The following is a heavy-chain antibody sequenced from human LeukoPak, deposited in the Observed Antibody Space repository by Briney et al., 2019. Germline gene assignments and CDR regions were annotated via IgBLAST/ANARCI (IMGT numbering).Heavy chain of an antibody. Sequence: GASVKVSCKASGGTFSSYAISWVRQAPGQGLEWMGGIIPIFGTANYAQKFQGRVTITADESTSTAYMELSSLRSEDTAVYYCAIGRDYYDSSGYSTFDYWGQGTLVTVSS. CDR3: AIGRDYYDSSGYSTFDY. V-gene: IGHV1-69*13. CDR2: IIPIFGTA. CDR1: GGTFSSYA. J-gene: IGHJ4*02. D-gene: IGHD3-22*01.